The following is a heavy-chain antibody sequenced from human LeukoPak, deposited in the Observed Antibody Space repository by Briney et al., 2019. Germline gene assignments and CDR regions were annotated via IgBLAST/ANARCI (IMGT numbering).Heavy chain of an antibody. CDR1: GGSISSYY. Sequence: SQTLSLTCTVSGGSISSYYWSWIRQPPGKGLEWIGYIYYSGSTNYNPSLKSRVTISVDTSKNQFSLKLSSVTAADTAVYYCARPTDSSSWYYSDWGQGTLVTVSS. CDR2: IYYSGST. CDR3: ARPTDSSSWYYSD. V-gene: IGHV4-59*08. J-gene: IGHJ4*02. D-gene: IGHD6-13*01.